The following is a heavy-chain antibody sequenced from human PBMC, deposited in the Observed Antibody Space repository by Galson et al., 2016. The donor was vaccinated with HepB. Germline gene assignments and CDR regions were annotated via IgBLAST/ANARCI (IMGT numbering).Heavy chain of an antibody. V-gene: IGHV4-34*01. CDR2: INQLGTT. CDR1: GGSFSGYF. CDR3: ARGSYSSESLPLDV. D-gene: IGHD6-19*01. J-gene: IGHJ6*02. Sequence: SETLSLTCIVRGGSFSGYFWNWIRQPPGKGLEWIGEINQLGTTKYNPSLNNRVSISLDTSQSQVSLELTPVTGADAAVYFCARGSYSSESLPLDVWGRGTTVAVSS.